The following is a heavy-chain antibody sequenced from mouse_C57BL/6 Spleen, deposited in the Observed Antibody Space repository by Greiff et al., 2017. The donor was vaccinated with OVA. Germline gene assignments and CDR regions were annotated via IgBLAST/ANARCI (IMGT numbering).Heavy chain of an antibody. V-gene: IGHV1-81*01. Sequence: LVESGAELARPGASVKLSCKASGYTFTSYGISWVKQRTGQGLEWIGEIYPRSGNTYYNEKFKGKATLTADKSSSTAYMELRSLTSEDSAVYFCARSEDYDGAWFAYWGQGTLVTVSA. CDR1: GYTFTSYG. J-gene: IGHJ3*01. CDR3: ARSEDYDGAWFAY. CDR2: IYPRSGNT. D-gene: IGHD2-4*01.